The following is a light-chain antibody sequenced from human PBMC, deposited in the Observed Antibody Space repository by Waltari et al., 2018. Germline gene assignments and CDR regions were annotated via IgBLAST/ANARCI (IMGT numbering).Light chain of an antibody. V-gene: IGKV3-15*01. CDR2: AAS. J-gene: IGKJ1*01. Sequence: EIVMTPSPDPLSVSPGETATLAGRASQAIVTNLAWYQQKPGQTPRLLIYAASTRATGIPGRCSGSGSGTEFTLTISSLQSEDFAVYYCQHYNNFPPAFGQGTKVEIK. CDR1: QAIVTN. CDR3: QHYNNFPPA.